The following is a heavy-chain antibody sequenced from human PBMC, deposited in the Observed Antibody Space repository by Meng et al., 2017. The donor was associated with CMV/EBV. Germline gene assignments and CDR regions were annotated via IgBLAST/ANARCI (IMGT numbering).Heavy chain of an antibody. Sequence: ESLKISCAASGFAFSSYALHWVRQAPGKGLEWVSYISSSSSTIYYADSVKGRFTISRDNAKNSLYLQMNSLRAEDTAVYYCARDRYCSSTSCYEYYYYYGMDVWGQGTTVTVSS. V-gene: IGHV3-48*04. CDR1: GFAFSSYA. CDR3: ARDRYCSSTSCYEYYYYYGMDV. D-gene: IGHD2-2*01. CDR2: ISSSSSTI. J-gene: IGHJ6*02.